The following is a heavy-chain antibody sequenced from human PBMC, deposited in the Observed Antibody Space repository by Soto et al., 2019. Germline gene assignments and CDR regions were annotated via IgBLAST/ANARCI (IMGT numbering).Heavy chain of an antibody. CDR3: SIVEGA. Sequence: EVQLVESGGGLVQPGESLTLSCAVSGITFSDHYMEWVRQAPGKGLEWVARSRNKAKSYSTDFAASVKGRFTISRDESKNSRYLQMNSLKTEDTAVYYCSIVEGAWGQGTLVTVSS. CDR2: SRNKAKSYST. V-gene: IGHV3-72*01. D-gene: IGHD1-26*01. CDR1: GITFSDHY. J-gene: IGHJ4*02.